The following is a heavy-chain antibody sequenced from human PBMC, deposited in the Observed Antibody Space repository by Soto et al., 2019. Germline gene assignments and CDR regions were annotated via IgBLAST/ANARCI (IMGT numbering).Heavy chain of an antibody. CDR3: ARRIGYCSSTSCYYYYYYMDV. CDR2: INHSGST. D-gene: IGHD2-2*03. CDR1: GGSFSGYY. J-gene: IGHJ6*03. Sequence: SETLSLTCAVYGGSFSGYYWSWIRQPPGKGLEWIGEINHSGSTNYNPSLKSRVTISVDTSKNQFSLKLSSLTAADTAVYYCARRIGYCSSTSCYYYYYYMDVWGKGTTVTVSS. V-gene: IGHV4-34*01.